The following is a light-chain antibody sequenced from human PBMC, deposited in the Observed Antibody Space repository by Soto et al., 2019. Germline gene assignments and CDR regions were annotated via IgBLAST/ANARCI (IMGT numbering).Light chain of an antibody. CDR2: WAS. CDR3: QFGVT. CDR1: QSVLYSSNNKNY. Sequence: DIVMTQSPDSLAVSLGERATINCKSSQSVLYSSNNKNYLSWYQQKPGQPPKLLIYWASTRESGVPGRFSGSGSGTDFTLTISSLQAEDVAVYYCQFGVTFGPGTRLEIK. J-gene: IGKJ5*01. V-gene: IGKV4-1*01.